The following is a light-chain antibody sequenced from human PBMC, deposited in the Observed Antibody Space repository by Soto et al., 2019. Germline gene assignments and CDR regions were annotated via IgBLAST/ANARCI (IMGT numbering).Light chain of an antibody. V-gene: IGKV3-20*01. J-gene: IGKJ1*01. CDR2: GAS. Sequence: IVLTQSPGTLSLSPGERATLSCRASQSLSSSYLAWYQQKPGQAPRLLIYGASGRATDIPDRFSGSGSGTDFALTISRLEPEDFAVYYCQQYGSSPQTFAQGTKVEIK. CDR3: QQYGSSPQT. CDR1: QSLSSSY.